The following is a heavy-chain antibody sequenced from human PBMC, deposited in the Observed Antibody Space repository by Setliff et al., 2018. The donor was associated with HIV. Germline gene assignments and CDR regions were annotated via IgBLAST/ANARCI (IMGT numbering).Heavy chain of an antibody. CDR2: IYFTGIT. V-gene: IGHV4-59*02. Sequence: SETLSLTCTASGGSVNSHYWSWIRQPPGKGLEFIGYIYFTGITNYNPSLQSRVTISIDTTKKQLFLRVRSVTAADTAVYYCARGGYSSKWYSWFDPWGQGTLVTVSS. CDR1: GGSVNSHY. CDR3: ARGGYSSKWYSWFDP. D-gene: IGHD2-2*01. J-gene: IGHJ5*01.